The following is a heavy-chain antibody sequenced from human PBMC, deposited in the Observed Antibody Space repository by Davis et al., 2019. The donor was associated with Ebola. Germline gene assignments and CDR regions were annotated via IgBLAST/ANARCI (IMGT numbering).Heavy chain of an antibody. J-gene: IGHJ4*02. D-gene: IGHD3-10*01. V-gene: IGHV3-53*05. Sequence: GESLKISCAISGFSVITNYMSWVRQAPGKGLEWISVLYSGGKTYYADSVKGRFTISRDNSKNLLYLQMSSLRGDDTAVYYCARVGRVRGVMEDYWGQGTLVTVSS. CDR1: GFSVITNY. CDR3: ARVGRVRGVMEDY. CDR2: LYSGGKT.